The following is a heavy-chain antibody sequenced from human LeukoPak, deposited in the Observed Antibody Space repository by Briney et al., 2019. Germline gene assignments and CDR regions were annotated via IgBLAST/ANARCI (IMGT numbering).Heavy chain of an antibody. Sequence: GGSLRLSCAASGFTFSNYAMSWVRQAPGKGLEWVSAISSTGATIYYADSVKGRFTISRDNAKNSLFLQMSSLRAEDTAVYYCAKGLLWFGELYKYWGQGTLVTVSS. D-gene: IGHD3-10*01. V-gene: IGHV3-23*01. CDR2: ISSTGATI. CDR3: AKGLLWFGELYKY. J-gene: IGHJ4*02. CDR1: GFTFSNYA.